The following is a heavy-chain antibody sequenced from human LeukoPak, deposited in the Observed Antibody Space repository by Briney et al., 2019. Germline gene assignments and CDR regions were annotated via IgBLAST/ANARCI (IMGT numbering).Heavy chain of an antibody. V-gene: IGHV3-30*02. CDR2: IGNDGPKK. D-gene: IGHD1-26*01. CDR1: GFSLTNYG. CDR3: AKLGNDAFDI. J-gene: IGHJ3*02. Sequence: GGSLRLSYTASGFSLTNYGFHWVRQVPGEGLEWLAFIGNDGPKKYYADSVKGRCTISRDNSKKTLYLEMNSLRVADTAVYYCAKLGNDAFDIWGQGTMVTVSS.